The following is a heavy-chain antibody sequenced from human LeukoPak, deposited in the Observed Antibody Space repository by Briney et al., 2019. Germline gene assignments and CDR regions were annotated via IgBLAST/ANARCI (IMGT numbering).Heavy chain of an antibody. J-gene: IGHJ4*02. Sequence: ASVKVSCKASGYTFTAYYMHWVRQAPGQGLEWMGRINPNSGGTNYAQKFQGRVTMTRDTSISTAYMELSRLRSDDTAVYYCAREVVGVTGADSWRIFHYWGQGTLVTVSS. V-gene: IGHV1-2*06. CDR3: AREVVGVTGADSWRIFHY. D-gene: IGHD1-26*01. CDR1: GYTFTAYY. CDR2: INPNSGGT.